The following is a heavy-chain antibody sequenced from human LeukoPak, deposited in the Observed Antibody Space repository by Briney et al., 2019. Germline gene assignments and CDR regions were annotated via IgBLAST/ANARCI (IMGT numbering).Heavy chain of an antibody. V-gene: IGHV3-30*18. CDR3: AKGLGTGSVLARPLHY. D-gene: IGHD3-10*01. Sequence: GGSLRLSCAASGFPFSTYDMHWVRQAPDKGLQWVAVISSDGYRTDYPDSLRGRFTISRDNFKNTVDLQMISVTAEDTAMYFCAKGLGTGSVLARPLHYWGQGTLVTVSS. CDR1: GFPFSTYD. J-gene: IGHJ4*02. CDR2: ISSDGYRT.